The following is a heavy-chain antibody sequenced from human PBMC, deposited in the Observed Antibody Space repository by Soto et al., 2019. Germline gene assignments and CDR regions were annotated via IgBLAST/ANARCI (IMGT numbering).Heavy chain of an antibody. D-gene: IGHD3-16*02. CDR1: GFTFSSYG. J-gene: IGHJ4*02. CDR2: ISGSGGST. V-gene: IGHV3-23*01. Sequence: EVQLLESGGGLVQPGGSLRLSCAASGFTFSSYGLSWVRQAPGKGLEWVSGISGSGGSTYYADSVKGRFTISRDNSKNTLYLQMNSLRAGDTAVYYCAKSLGDMVTFGGVIIVTLGDYWGQGTLVTVPS. CDR3: AKSLGDMVTFGGVIIVTLGDY.